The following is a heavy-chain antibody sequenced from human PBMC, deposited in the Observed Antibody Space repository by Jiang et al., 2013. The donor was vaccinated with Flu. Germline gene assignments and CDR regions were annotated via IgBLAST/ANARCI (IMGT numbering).Heavy chain of an antibody. CDR3: ARMHVTTGHYFDY. CDR1: GFSLSTRGMC. D-gene: IGHD1-14*01. J-gene: IGHJ4*02. CDR2: IDWDDDK. Sequence: KPTQTLTLTCTFSGFSLSTRGMCVSWIRQPPGKALEWLARIDWDDDKFANTSLRTRLTISKDTSKNQVVLTMTNVDPLDTATYYCARMHVTTGHYFDYWGQGTLVTVSS. V-gene: IGHV2-70*16.